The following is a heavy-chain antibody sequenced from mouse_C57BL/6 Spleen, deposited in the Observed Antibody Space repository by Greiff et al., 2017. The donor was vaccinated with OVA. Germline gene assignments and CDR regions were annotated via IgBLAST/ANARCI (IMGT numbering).Heavy chain of an antibody. V-gene: IGHV10-1*01. CDR1: GFSFNTYA. CDR3: VRLPYPGPGYFDV. D-gene: IGHD4-1*01. CDR2: IRSKSNNYAT. Sequence: EVMLVESGGGLVQPKGSLKLSCAASGFSFNTYAMNWVRQAPGKGLEWVARIRSKSNNYATYYADSVKDRFTISRDDSESMLYLQMNNLKTEDTAMYCGVRLPYPGPGYFDVWGTGTTVTVSS. J-gene: IGHJ1*03.